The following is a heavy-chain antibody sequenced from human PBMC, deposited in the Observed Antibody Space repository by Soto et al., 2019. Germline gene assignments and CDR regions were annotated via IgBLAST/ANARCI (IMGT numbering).Heavy chain of an antibody. CDR2: IYYSGST. Sequence: PSETLCLTSTFSGFSIGSGGYYLSWIRQHPGKGLEWIGYIYYSGSTYYNPSLKSRVTISVDTSKNQFSLKLSSVTAADTAVYYCARGTRFFGVVITENFDYWGQGTLVTVSS. J-gene: IGHJ4*02. V-gene: IGHV4-31*03. CDR3: ARGTRFFGVVITENFDY. D-gene: IGHD3-3*01. CDR1: GFSIGSGGYY.